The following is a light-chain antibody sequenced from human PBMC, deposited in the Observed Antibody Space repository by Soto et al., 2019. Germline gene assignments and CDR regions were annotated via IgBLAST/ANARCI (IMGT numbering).Light chain of an antibody. CDR2: GAS. CDR3: QQYGSSPPN. V-gene: IGKV3-20*01. CDR1: QSVSSSY. J-gene: IGKJ5*01. Sequence: EMVLTQSPGTLSLSPGERATLSCRASQSVSSSYLAWYQRKPGQAPRLLIYGASSRAAGIPDRFSGSGSGTEFTLTISRLEPEDFAVYYCQQYGSSPPNFGQGTRLEIK.